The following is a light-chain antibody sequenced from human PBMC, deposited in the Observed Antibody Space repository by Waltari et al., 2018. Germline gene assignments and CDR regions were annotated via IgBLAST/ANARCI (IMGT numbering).Light chain of an antibody. CDR3: AAWDDSLSGVV. J-gene: IGLJ2*01. CDR1: SSNIGSNY. Sequence: QSVLTQSPSASGTPGQRVTISCSGSSSNIGSNYVYWYQQLPGTAPKLLIYRNNQRPSGVPDRFSGSNSCTSASLAISGLRSEDDADYYCAAWDDSLSGVVFGGGTKLTVL. CDR2: RNN. V-gene: IGLV1-47*01.